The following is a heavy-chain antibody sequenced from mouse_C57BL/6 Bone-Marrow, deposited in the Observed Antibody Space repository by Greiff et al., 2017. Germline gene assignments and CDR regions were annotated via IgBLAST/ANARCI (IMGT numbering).Heavy chain of an antibody. CDR1: GYTFTSYW. V-gene: IGHV1-50*01. Sequence: VQLQQPGAELVKPGASVKLSCKASGYTFTSYWMQWVKQRPGQGLEWIGEIDPSDSYTNYNQKFKGKATLTVDTSSSTAYMQLSSRTSEDSAVYYCAREGISEGYFDVWGTGTTVTVSS. D-gene: IGHD5-2*01. CDR2: IDPSDSYT. J-gene: IGHJ1*03. CDR3: AREGISEGYFDV.